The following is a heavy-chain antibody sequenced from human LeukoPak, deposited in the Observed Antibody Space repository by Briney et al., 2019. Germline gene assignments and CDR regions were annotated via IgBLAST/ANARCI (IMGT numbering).Heavy chain of an antibody. CDR2: INHSGST. V-gene: IGHV4-34*01. J-gene: IGHJ4*02. D-gene: IGHD4/OR15-4a*01. Sequence: SETLSLTCAVYGGSFSGYYWSWIRQPPGKGLEWIGEINHSGSTNYNPSLKRRVTISVDTSKNQFSLKLSSVTAADTAVYYCATYGGSDYWGQGTLVTVSS. CDR1: GGSFSGYY. CDR3: ATYGGSDY.